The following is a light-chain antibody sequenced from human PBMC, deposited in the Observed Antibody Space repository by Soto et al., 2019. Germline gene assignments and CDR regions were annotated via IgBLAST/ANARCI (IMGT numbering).Light chain of an antibody. Sequence: PGERATLSCRASQSVSNNFLAWYQQKPGQAPRLLIHGASTRASGIPDSFSGSGSGTDFILTISRLEPEDFAVYYCQQYGSSPLTFGQGTRLDIK. CDR3: QQYGSSPLT. J-gene: IGKJ5*01. CDR2: GAS. CDR1: QSVSNNF. V-gene: IGKV3-20*01.